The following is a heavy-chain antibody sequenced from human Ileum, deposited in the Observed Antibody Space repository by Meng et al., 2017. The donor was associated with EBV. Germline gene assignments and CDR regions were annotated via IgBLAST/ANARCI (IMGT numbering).Heavy chain of an antibody. CDR1: GGSVSSGGDY. J-gene: IGHJ4*02. D-gene: IGHD6-19*01. V-gene: IGHV4-61*08. CDR2: IYNSGST. CDR3: ARDGYSSGSD. Sequence: QVALRASGPGLVKPSETLSLTCRVSGGSVSSGGDYWSWIRQPPGKGLEWIGYIYNSGSTNYNPSLKSRVTISVDTSKNQFSLKLSSVTAADTAVYYCARDGYSSGSDWGQGTLVTVSS.